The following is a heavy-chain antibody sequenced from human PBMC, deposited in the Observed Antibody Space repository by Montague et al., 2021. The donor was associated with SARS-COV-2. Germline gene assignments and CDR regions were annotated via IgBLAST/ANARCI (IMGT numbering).Heavy chain of an antibody. CDR2: KHYSGIT. CDR3: VRDGYTHVDY. D-gene: IGHD5-24*01. V-gene: IGHV4-39*02. CDR1: GDSISSSSYY. Sequence: SETLSLTCTASGDSISSSSYYWGWIRQPPGKGLEWIGSKHYSGITYNNPSLKNRVTMSVDTSKNQFSLKLSSVTAADTAVYYCVRDGYTHVDYWGQGTLVTVSS. J-gene: IGHJ4*01.